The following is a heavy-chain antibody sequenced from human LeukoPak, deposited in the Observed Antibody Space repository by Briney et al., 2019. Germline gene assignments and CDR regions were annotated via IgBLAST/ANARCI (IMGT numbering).Heavy chain of an antibody. Sequence: GGSLRLSCTASGFTFSSYSMNWVRQAPGKGLEWVSSISSSSSYIYYADSVKGRFTISRDNARNSLYLQMNSLRAEDTAVYYCARATAVAGFDYWGQGTLVTVSS. CDR3: ARATAVAGFDY. D-gene: IGHD6-19*01. CDR2: ISSSSSYI. CDR1: GFTFSSYS. V-gene: IGHV3-21*01. J-gene: IGHJ4*02.